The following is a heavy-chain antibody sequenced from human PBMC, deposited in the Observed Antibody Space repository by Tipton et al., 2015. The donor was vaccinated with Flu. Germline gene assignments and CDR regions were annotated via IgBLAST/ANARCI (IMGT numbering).Heavy chain of an antibody. D-gene: IGHD6-6*01. CDR3: ARAPSGGSSIAARPNWFDP. Sequence: TLSLTCAVYGGSFSGYYWSWIRQPPGKGLEWIGEINHSGSTNYNPSLKSRVTISVDTSKNQFSLKLGSVTAADTAVYYCARAPSGGSSIAARPNWFDPWGQGTLVTVSS. V-gene: IGHV4-34*01. J-gene: IGHJ5*02. CDR2: INHSGST. CDR1: GGSFSGYY.